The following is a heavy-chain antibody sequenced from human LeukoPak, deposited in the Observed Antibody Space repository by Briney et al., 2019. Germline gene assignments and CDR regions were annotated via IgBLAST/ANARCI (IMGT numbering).Heavy chain of an antibody. D-gene: IGHD5-24*01. CDR1: GGTFSIYA. CDR2: IIPNLGIA. CDR3: ARAPPRLDGYILYY. Sequence: SVTVSCKASGGTFSIYAISWVRQAPGQWLEWMGRIIPNLGIANYAQKFQGRVTIIADKSTSTAYMELSSLRSEDTAVYYCARAPPRLDGYILYYWGQGTLVTVSS. V-gene: IGHV1-69*04. J-gene: IGHJ4*02.